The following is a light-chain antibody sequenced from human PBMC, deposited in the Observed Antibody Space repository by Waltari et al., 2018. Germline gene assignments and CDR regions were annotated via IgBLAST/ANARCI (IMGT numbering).Light chain of an antibody. CDR1: HSLTKKY. CDR3: MQGTHWPYT. V-gene: IGKV3D-20*02. J-gene: IGKJ2*01. Sequence: VLTQSPGTLSLSPGERATLSCRASHSLTKKYLAWYQQKPGQAPRLLIYGASNRAAGIPDRFSGSGSGTDFTLKISRVEAEDVGVYSCMQGTHWPYTFGQGTKLETK. CDR2: GAS.